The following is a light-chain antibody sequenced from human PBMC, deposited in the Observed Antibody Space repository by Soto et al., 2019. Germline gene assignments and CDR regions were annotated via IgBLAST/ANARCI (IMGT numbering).Light chain of an antibody. V-gene: IGKV3D-15*01. CDR1: QSVNSN. J-gene: IGKJ4*01. CDR3: QQGKTFPLT. Sequence: EIVMTQSPATLSVSPGERATLSGRASQSVNSNLAWYQQKPGQAPRLLIYGASNRATGIPDRFSGSGSGTEFTLTISSLQPEDLATYYCQQGKTFPLTFGGGTKVDIK. CDR2: GAS.